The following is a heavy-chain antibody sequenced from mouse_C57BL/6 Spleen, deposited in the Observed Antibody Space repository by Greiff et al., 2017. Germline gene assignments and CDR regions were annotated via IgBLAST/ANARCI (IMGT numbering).Heavy chain of an antibody. CDR3: ARSTYYSNYAFAD. V-gene: IGHV1-54*01. D-gene: IGHD2-5*01. J-gene: IGHJ3*01. CDR1: GYAFTNYL. CDR2: INPGSGGT. Sequence: QVQLQQSGAELVRPGTSVKVSCKASGYAFTNYLIEWVKQRPGPGLEWIGVINPGSGGTNYNEKFKGKATLTADKSSSTAYMQLSSLTSEDSSFDFGARSTYYSNYAFADWGQGTLVTVSA.